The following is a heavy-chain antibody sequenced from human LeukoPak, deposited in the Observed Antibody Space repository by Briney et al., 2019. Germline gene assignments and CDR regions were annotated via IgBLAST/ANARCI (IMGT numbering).Heavy chain of an antibody. V-gene: IGHV5-51*01. CDR3: ARQTSYSSSWTFDY. Sequence: GESLQISCKVPEYIFPSYWIGWVRPVPGKGLDWMGIIFPGDSGNRYSPSFQGQVTISVDKSTSTAYLQWSSLKASDTAMYYCARQTSYSSSWTFDYWGQGTLVTVSS. D-gene: IGHD6-13*01. CDR2: IFPGDSGN. J-gene: IGHJ4*02. CDR1: EYIFPSYW.